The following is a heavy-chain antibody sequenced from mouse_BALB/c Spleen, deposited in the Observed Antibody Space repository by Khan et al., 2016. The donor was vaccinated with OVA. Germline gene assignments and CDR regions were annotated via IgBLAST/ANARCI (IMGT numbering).Heavy chain of an antibody. CDR3: ARVSGYDRFAY. CDR1: GYTFTDYA. CDR2: ISTYYGNT. Sequence: QVQLQQSGPELVRPGVSVKISCKGTGYTFTDYAMHWVKQSHAKSLEWIGVISTYYGNTDYNQKFKGKATMTVDKSSNTAYMELARFTSEDSAISYCARVSGYDRFAYWGQGTLVTVSA. D-gene: IGHD2-2*01. V-gene: IGHV1S137*01. J-gene: IGHJ3*01.